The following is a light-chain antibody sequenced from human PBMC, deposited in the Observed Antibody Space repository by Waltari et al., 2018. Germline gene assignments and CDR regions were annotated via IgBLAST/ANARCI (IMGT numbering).Light chain of an antibody. Sequence: IQMTQSPSRLSASLGDRVTINCRASESVSTWLAWYQQKPGKAPKLLIYRASSLEGEVTSRFTGSGYGTEFTLTINNLQPEDFATYFCQQYASTSLTFGGGTEVEI. J-gene: IGKJ4*01. CDR3: QQYASTSLT. V-gene: IGKV1-5*03. CDR2: RAS. CDR1: ESVSTW.